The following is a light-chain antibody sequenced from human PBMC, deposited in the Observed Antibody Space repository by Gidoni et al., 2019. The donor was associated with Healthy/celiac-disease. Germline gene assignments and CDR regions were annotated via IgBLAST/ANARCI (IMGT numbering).Light chain of an antibody. J-gene: IGLJ1*01. Sequence: SYELTQPPSVSVSPGQTARITCPGDALPKQYAYWYQQKPGQAPVLVIYKDSERPSGIPERFSGSSSGTTVTLTISGVQAEDEADYYCQSADSSGTLGVFGTGTKVTVL. V-gene: IGLV3-25*03. CDR2: KDS. CDR3: QSADSSGTLGV. CDR1: ALPKQY.